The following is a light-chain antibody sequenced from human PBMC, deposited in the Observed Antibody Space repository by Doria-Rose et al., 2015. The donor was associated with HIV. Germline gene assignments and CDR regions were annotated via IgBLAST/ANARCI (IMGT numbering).Light chain of an antibody. CDR3: YSYARPNILM. CDR1: NNDVGSYNL. Sequence: QSALTQPASVSGSPGQSITISCAGTNNDVGSYNLVSWYQQYPGKAPKVVIYEVNKRPSEVSNRFPGSKSGNTASLTIVGLQPEDDADYCCYSYARPNILMFGTGTKVT. V-gene: IGLV2-23*02. CDR2: EVN. J-gene: IGLJ1*01.